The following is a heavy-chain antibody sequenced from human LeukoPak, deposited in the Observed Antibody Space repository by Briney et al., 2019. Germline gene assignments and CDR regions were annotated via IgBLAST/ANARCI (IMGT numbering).Heavy chain of an antibody. D-gene: IGHD6-6*01. CDR2: IYYSGST. Sequence: PSETLSLTCTVSGGSISSYYWSWIRQPPGKGLEWIGYIYYSGSTNYNPSLKSRVTISVDTSKNQFSLKLSSVTAADTAVYYCARVSIGWAARNYYYYMDVWGKGTTVTVSS. CDR3: ARVSIGWAARNYYYYMDV. V-gene: IGHV4-59*01. J-gene: IGHJ6*03. CDR1: GGSISSYY.